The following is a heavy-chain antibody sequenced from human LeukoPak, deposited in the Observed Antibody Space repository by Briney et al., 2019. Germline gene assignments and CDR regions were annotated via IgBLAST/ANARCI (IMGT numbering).Heavy chain of an antibody. D-gene: IGHD6-13*01. V-gene: IGHV3-23*01. Sequence: GGSLRLSCAASGFTFSSYGMSWVRQAPGKGLEWVSAISGSGGSTYYADSVKGRFTISRDNSKNTLYLQMNSLRAEDTAVYYCANSAGYSGSWYGFYVYWGQGTLVTVSS. CDR2: ISGSGGST. J-gene: IGHJ4*02. CDR3: ANSAGYSGSWYGFYVY. CDR1: GFTFSSYG.